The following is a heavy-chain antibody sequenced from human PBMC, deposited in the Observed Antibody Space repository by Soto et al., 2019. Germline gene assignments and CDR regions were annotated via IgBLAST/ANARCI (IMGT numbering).Heavy chain of an antibody. CDR3: ARDALPPYCSSTSCYRSGNWFDH. CDR2: TYYRSKWYN. D-gene: IGHD2-2*02. V-gene: IGHV6-1*01. CDR1: GDSVSSNSAA. Sequence: SQTLSLTCAISGDSVSSNSAAWNWIRQSPSRGLEWLGRTYYRSKWYNDYAVSVKSRITINPDTSKNQFSLQLNSVTPEDTAVYYCARDALPPYCSSTSCYRSGNWFDHWGQGTLVTVSS. J-gene: IGHJ5*02.